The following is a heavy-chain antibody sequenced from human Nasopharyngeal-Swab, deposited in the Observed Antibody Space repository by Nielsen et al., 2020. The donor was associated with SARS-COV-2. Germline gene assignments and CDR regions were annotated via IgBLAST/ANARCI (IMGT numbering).Heavy chain of an antibody. CDR1: GYTLTELS. J-gene: IGHJ4*02. CDR3: ARAGEFSGTTVTTHLDY. D-gene: IGHD4-11*01. CDR2: FDPEDGET. Sequence: ASVKVFCKVSGYTLTELSMHWVRQAPGKGLEWVGGFDPEDGETIYAQKFQGRVTMTRDTSTSTVYMELSSLRSEDTAVYYCARAGEFSGTTVTTHLDYWGQGTLVTVSS. V-gene: IGHV1-24*01.